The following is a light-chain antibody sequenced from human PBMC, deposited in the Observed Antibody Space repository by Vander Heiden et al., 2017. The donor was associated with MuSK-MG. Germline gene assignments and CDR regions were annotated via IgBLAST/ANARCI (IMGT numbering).Light chain of an antibody. CDR1: QSISSY. V-gene: IGKV1-39*01. Sequence: DIQMTQSPSSLSASVGDRVTITCRASQSISSYLNWYQQKPGKAPKLLIYAASSLQSAVPSRFSGSGSGTDFTLTISRLQPEDFATYYCQQCESTPNTFGHGTRVDMK. CDR2: AAS. CDR3: QQCESTPNT. J-gene: IGKJ3*01.